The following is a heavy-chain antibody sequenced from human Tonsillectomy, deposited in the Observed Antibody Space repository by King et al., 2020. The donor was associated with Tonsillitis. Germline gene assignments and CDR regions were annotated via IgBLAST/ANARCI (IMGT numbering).Heavy chain of an antibody. Sequence: VQLVESGAEVKKPGESLKISCKVSGYNFTTYWIGWVRQMPGKGLEWMGIIYPDDSVARYSPSFQGQVSMSADKSILTAYLQWSSLKASDTAIFYCARGEGFDFDYWGQGTLVTVSS. CDR2: IYPDDSVA. CDR1: GYNFTTYW. V-gene: IGHV5-51*01. D-gene: IGHD3-16*01. J-gene: IGHJ4*02. CDR3: ARGEGFDFDY.